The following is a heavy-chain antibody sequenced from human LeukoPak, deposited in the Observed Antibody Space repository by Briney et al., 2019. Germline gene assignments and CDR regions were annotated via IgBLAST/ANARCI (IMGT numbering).Heavy chain of an antibody. CDR2: IYYSGST. CDR1: GGSISSYY. CDR3: ARAPNGGFGEIP. D-gene: IGHD3-10*01. Sequence: PSETLSLTCTVSGGSISSYYWSWIRQPPGKGLEWIGYIYYSGSTNYNPSLKSRVTISVDTSKNQFSLKLSSVTAADTAVYYCARAPNGGFGEIPWGQGTLVTVSS. V-gene: IGHV4-59*12. J-gene: IGHJ4*02.